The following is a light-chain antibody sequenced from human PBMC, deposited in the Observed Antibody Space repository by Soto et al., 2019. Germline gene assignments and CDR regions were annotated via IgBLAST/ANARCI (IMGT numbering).Light chain of an antibody. Sequence: EILMTQSPATLSVSPGATATLSCRASQSISNNLAWYQQKPGQAPRLLIYDASTRATGIPARFSGSGSGTEFTLTISSLQSEDFALYYCQQCNNWPPTFGQGTKLEI. J-gene: IGKJ2*01. CDR2: DAS. CDR1: QSISNN. CDR3: QQCNNWPPT. V-gene: IGKV3-15*01.